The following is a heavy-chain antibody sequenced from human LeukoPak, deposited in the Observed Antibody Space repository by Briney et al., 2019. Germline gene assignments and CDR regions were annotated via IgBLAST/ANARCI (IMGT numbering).Heavy chain of an antibody. V-gene: IGHV1-69*13. D-gene: IGHD1-1*01. CDR1: GGTFSSYA. J-gene: IGHJ4*02. CDR2: IIPIFGTA. Sequence: ASVKVSCKASGGTFSSYAISWVRQAPGQGLEWMGGIIPIFGTANYAQKFQGRVTITADESTSTAYMELSSLRSEDTAVYYCASLQLERRKPFDYWGKGTLVTVSS. CDR3: ASLQLERRKPFDY.